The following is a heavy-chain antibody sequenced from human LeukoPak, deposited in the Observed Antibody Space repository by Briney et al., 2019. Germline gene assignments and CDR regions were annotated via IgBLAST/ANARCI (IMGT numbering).Heavy chain of an antibody. V-gene: IGHV7-4-1*02. Sequence: GASVKVSCKASGYTFTNYAMSWVRQAPGQGLEWMGWINTNTGNPTYAQGSTGRFVFSLDTSVSTAYLQISSLKAEDTAVYYCARVAASAGRSLDHWGQGTLVTVSS. J-gene: IGHJ4*02. CDR2: INTNTGNP. CDR3: ARVAASAGRSLDH. CDR1: GYTFTNYA. D-gene: IGHD6-13*01.